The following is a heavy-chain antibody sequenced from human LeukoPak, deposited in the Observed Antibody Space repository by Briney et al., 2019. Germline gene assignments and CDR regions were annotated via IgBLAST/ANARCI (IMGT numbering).Heavy chain of an antibody. CDR3: ARGPTNSYYDYVWGSYRYTPYFDY. D-gene: IGHD3-16*02. V-gene: IGHV4-34*01. CDR2: INHSGST. Sequence: SETLSLTCAFYGGSFSGYYWSWIRQPPGKGLEWIGEINHSGSTNYNPSLKSRVTISVDTSKNQFSLKLSSVTAADTAVYYCARGPTNSYYDYVWGSYRYTPYFDYWGQGTLVTVSS. J-gene: IGHJ4*02. CDR1: GGSFSGYY.